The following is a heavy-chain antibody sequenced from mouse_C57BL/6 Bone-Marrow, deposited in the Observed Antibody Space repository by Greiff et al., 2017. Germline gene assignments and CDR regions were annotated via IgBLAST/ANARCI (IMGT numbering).Heavy chain of an antibody. D-gene: IGHD2-5*01. CDR2: IDPSDSET. CDR1: GYTFTSYW. Sequence: VQLQQPGAELVRPGSSVKLSCKASGYTFTSYWMHWVKQRPIQGLEWIGNIDPSDSETHYNQKFKDKATLTVDKSSSTAYMQLSSLTSEDSAVXYCARRGSYSNFSYYAMDYWGQGTSVTVSS. J-gene: IGHJ4*01. V-gene: IGHV1-52*01. CDR3: ARRGSYSNFSYYAMDY.